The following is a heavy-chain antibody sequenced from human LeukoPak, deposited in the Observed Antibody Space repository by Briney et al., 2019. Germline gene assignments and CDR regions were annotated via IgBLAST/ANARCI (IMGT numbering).Heavy chain of an antibody. CDR3: ARANFLYCSSTTCLFDY. CDR1: GYTFTDYY. CDR2: INPNDGDT. D-gene: IGHD2-2*01. V-gene: IGHV1-2*02. Sequence: HVASVKVSCKAPGYTFTDYYMHWARQAPGQGFEWMGWINPNDGDTNYAQKFQGRVTMTRDTSISTAHMEVSRLRSDDTAVYYCARANFLYCSSTTCLFDYWGQGTLVTVSS. J-gene: IGHJ4*02.